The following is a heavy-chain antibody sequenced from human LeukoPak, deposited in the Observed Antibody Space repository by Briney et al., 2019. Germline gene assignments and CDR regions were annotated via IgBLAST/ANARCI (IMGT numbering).Heavy chain of an antibody. CDR2: ISGTGGST. J-gene: IGHJ6*02. CDR3: AKDNGYTYGYSSDV. V-gene: IGHV3-23*01. D-gene: IGHD5-18*01. Sequence: GGSLRLSCAASGFTFSSYAMSWVRQAPGKGLEWFTAISGTGGSTYYADSVKGRFTISRDNSKNTLYLQMNSLRADDTAVYYCAKDNGYTYGYSSDVWGQGTMVTVSS. CDR1: GFTFSSYA.